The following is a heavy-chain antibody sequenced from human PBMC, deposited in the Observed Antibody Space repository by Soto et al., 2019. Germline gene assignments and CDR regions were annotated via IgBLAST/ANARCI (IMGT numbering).Heavy chain of an antibody. Sequence: PGGSLRLSCAASGFTFSSYPMHWVRQAPGKGLEHVSSTSGDGRIMYYLDSVKGRFTISRDNSKNTLYLQMGSLRTDDMAVYYCARGRASYYFDYWGQGALVTVPQ. J-gene: IGHJ4*02. CDR1: GFTFSSYP. D-gene: IGHD3-10*01. CDR2: TSGDGRIM. V-gene: IGHV3-64*02. CDR3: ARGRASYYFDY.